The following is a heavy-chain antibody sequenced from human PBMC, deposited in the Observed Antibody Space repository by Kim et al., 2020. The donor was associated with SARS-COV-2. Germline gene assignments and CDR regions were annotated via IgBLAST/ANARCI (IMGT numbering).Heavy chain of an antibody. J-gene: IGHJ4*02. CDR1: GYTFNNYA. V-gene: IGHV7-4-1*02. Sequence: ASVKVSCKASGYTFNNYAMNWVRQAPGQGLEWMGWINTNTGNPTYAQGFTGHFVFSLDTSVSTAYLQISSLKAEDTAVYYCAREYHDKSGNSRGFDYWGQGTLVTVSS. CDR3: AREYHDKSGNSRGFDY. D-gene: IGHD3-22*01. CDR2: INTNTGNP.